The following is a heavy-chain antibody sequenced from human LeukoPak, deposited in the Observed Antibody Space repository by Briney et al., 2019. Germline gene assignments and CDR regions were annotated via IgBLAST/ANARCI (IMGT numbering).Heavy chain of an antibody. D-gene: IGHD3-22*01. V-gene: IGHV1-18*01. Sequence: ASVTVSCKASGYTFTSYGISWVRQAPGQGLEWMGWISAYNGNTNYAQKLQGRVTMTTDTSTSTAYMELRSLRSDDTAVYYCARVYYDSSGYYPRWFDPWGQGTLVTVSS. CDR1: GYTFTSYG. CDR2: ISAYNGNT. CDR3: ARVYYDSSGYYPRWFDP. J-gene: IGHJ5*02.